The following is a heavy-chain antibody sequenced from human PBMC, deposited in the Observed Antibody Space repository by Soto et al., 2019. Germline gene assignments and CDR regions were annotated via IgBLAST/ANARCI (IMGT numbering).Heavy chain of an antibody. V-gene: IGHV3-30*18. CDR2: ISYDGSNK. D-gene: IGHD6-19*01. CDR3: AKDGFSSGWFDY. CDR1: GFTFSSYG. J-gene: IGHJ5*01. Sequence: VGSLRLSCAASGFTFSSYGMHWVRQAPGKGLEWVAVISYDGSNKYYADSVKGRFTISRDNSKNTLYLQMNSLRAEDTAVYYCAKDGFSSGWFDYWGQGTLVTVSS.